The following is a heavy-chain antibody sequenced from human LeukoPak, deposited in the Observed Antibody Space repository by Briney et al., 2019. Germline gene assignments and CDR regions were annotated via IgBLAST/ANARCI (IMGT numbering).Heavy chain of an antibody. V-gene: IGHV4-59*11. CDR3: ASLGFCTGTRCLEDS. J-gene: IGHJ4*02. CDR2: IHYTGST. CDR1: GGSINKHY. D-gene: IGHD2-2*03. Sequence: SEALSVTRTVSGGSINKHYWSWIRHTPEKSLEWIGYIHYTGSTHYNPSLKSRVTISVDRSENQFSLKVTSVTTADTAVYYCASLGFCTGTRCLEDSWGQGTLVTVAS.